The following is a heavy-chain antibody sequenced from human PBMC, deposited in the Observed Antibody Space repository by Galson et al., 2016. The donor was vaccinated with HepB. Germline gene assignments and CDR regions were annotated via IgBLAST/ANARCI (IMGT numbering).Heavy chain of an antibody. D-gene: IGHD1-14*01. CDR1: GFSLNTSGVG. CDR2: IYWDDYK. CDR3: AHRLIATQHNPFHY. Sequence: PALVKPTQTLTLTCTFSGFSLNTSGVGVGWIRQPPGKALEWLALIYWDDYKHYTPSLETRLTITKDTSKNQVVLTIANVDPVDTATYYCAHRLIATQHNPFHYWGQGTLVTVSS. V-gene: IGHV2-5*02. J-gene: IGHJ4*02.